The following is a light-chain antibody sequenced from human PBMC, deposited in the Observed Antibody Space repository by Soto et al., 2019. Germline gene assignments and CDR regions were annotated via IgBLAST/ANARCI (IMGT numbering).Light chain of an antibody. CDR1: SSDVGGYNY. V-gene: IGLV2-8*01. Sequence: QSALTQPPSASGSPGQSVTISCTGTSSDVGGYNYVSWYQQHPGKAPKLMIYEVSKRPSGVPDRFSGSKSGNTASLTVSGLQAEDEADYYCSSYAGTKSFGVFGAGTKLTLL. CDR2: EVS. CDR3: SSYAGTKSFGV. J-gene: IGLJ1*01.